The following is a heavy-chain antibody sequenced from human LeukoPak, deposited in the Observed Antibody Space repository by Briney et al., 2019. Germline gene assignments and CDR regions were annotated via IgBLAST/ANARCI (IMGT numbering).Heavy chain of an antibody. Sequence: KPSETLSLTCTVSGGSISSYYWSWIRQPPGKGLEWIGYIYYSGSTNYNPSLKSRVTISVDTSKNQFSLKLSSVTAADTAVYYCARQKASGAVRFDYWGQGTLVTVSS. V-gene: IGHV4-59*08. CDR2: IYYSGST. J-gene: IGHJ4*02. D-gene: IGHD6-19*01. CDR1: GGSISSYY. CDR3: ARQKASGAVRFDY.